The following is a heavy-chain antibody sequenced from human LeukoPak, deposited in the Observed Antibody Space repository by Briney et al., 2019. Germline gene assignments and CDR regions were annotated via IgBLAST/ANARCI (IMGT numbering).Heavy chain of an antibody. Sequence: SETLSLTCTVSGGSISSYYWSWIRQPPGKGLEWIGYIYYSGSTNYNPSLKSRVTISVDTSKNQFSLKLSSVTAADTAVYYCARYYGSGSVPSNFDYWGQGTLVTVSS. V-gene: IGHV4-59*08. CDR3: ARYYGSGSVPSNFDY. CDR2: IYYSGST. D-gene: IGHD3-10*01. J-gene: IGHJ4*02. CDR1: GGSISSYY.